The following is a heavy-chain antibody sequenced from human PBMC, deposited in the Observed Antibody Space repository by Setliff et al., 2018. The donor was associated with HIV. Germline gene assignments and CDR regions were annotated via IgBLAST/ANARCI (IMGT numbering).Heavy chain of an antibody. Sequence: SETLSLTCTVSGDSIDRGNFFWTWIRQHPGKGLEWIGYIYYRGSATYNPSLKSQASISVDTSRNEFSLKLSSVTAADTAVYFCARGGAFCGRDSCYYLDYWGQGNPVTVSS. CDR2: IYYRGSA. CDR3: ARGGAFCGRDSCYYLDY. CDR1: GDSIDRGNFF. J-gene: IGHJ4*02. V-gene: IGHV4-31*01. D-gene: IGHD2-21*02.